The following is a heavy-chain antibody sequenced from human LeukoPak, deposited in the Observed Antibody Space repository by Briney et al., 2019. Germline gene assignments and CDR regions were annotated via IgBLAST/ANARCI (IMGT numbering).Heavy chain of an antibody. J-gene: IGHJ4*02. CDR2: ISYDGSNK. V-gene: IGHV3-30-3*01. CDR1: GFTFSSYA. D-gene: IGHD3-22*01. Sequence: GGSLRLSCAASGFTFSSYAMHWVRQAPGKGLEWVAVISYDGSNKYYADSVKGRFTISRDNSENTLYLQMNSLRAEDTAVYYCARGPTDYYDSSGYYGYWGQGTLVTVSS. CDR3: ARGPTDYYDSSGYYGY.